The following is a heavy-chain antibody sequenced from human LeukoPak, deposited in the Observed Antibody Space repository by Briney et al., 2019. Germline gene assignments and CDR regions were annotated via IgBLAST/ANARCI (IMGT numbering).Heavy chain of an antibody. CDR2: IWYDGGNK. V-gene: IGHV3-33*06. CDR1: GFTFSSYG. D-gene: IGHD5-18*01. CDR3: AKGGYSYGYSFDY. Sequence: GGSLRLSCAASGFTFSSYGMHWVRQAPGKGLEWAAVIWYDGGNKYYADYVKGRFTISRDNSKNTLYLQMNSLRAEDTAVYYWAKGGYSYGYSFDYWGQGTLVTVSS. J-gene: IGHJ4*02.